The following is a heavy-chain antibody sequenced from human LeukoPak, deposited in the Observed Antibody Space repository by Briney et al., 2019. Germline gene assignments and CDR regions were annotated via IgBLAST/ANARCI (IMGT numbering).Heavy chain of an antibody. CDR3: ARGRPHDYNYGLDY. CDR1: GGSISSGGYS. V-gene: IGHV4-30-2*01. J-gene: IGHJ4*02. Sequence: SQTLSLTCAVSGGSISSGGYSWSWIRQPPGKGLEWIGYIYHSGSTYYNPSLKSRVTISVDRSKNQFSLKLSSVTAADTAVYYCARGRPHDYNYGLDYWGQGTLVTVSS. CDR2: IYHSGST. D-gene: IGHD5-18*01.